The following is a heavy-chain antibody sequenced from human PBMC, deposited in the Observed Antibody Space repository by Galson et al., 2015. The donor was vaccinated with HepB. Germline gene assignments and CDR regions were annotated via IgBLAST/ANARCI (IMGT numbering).Heavy chain of an antibody. CDR3: ARGPWFGELTGILVLQH. CDR2: INPDNGNT. J-gene: IGHJ1*01. CDR1: GYTINTYG. D-gene: IGHD3-10*01. V-gene: IGHV1-18*04. Sequence: SVKVSCKASGYTINTYGITYVRQAPGQGLEWVGWINPDNGNTKYAQKLQGRVTMTTDTSTSTAYMELRSLRSADTAVYYCARGPWFGELTGILVLQHWGQGTLVTVSS.